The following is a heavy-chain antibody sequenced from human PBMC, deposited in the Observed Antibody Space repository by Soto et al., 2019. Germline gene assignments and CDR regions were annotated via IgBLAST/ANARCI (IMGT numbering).Heavy chain of an antibody. CDR2: IYFRGST. Sequence: SETLSLTCTVSGGSISSYYWSWIRQPPGKGLEWIGYIYFRGSTNYNPSLKSRVTISVDTSKNQFSLKLNSATAADTAMYYCVREGGFTGWYDSGGQGTLVTVSS. D-gene: IGHD3-9*01. V-gene: IGHV4-59*01. CDR3: VREGGFTGWYDS. CDR1: GGSISSYY. J-gene: IGHJ5*01.